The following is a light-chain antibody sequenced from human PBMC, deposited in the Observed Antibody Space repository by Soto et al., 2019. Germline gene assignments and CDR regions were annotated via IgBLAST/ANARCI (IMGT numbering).Light chain of an antibody. V-gene: IGKV1-39*01. CDR1: QDIRAF. J-gene: IGKJ5*01. CDR2: AAF. Sequence: DIQLTQSPSSLSASVGDRFTITCRASQDIRAFLNWYQQKPRRAPKLLIYAAFTLQSGVPSRFSGTGFGTHFNLTISTLQSEDFATYYCQQSYGRPPITFGQGTRLEIK. CDR3: QQSYGRPPIT.